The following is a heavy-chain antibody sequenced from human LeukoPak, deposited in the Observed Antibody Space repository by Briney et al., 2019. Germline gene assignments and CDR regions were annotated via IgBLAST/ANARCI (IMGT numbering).Heavy chain of an antibody. CDR2: ISSSSSTI. CDR3: ARGSKVGASRFDY. CDR1: GFTFSSYS. Sequence: GGSLRLSCAASGFTFSSYSMNWVRQAPGKGLEWVSYISSSSSTIYYADSVKGRFTISRDNAKNSLYLQMNSLRAEDTAVYYCARGSKVGASRFDYWGQGTLVTVSS. V-gene: IGHV3-48*01. J-gene: IGHJ4*02. D-gene: IGHD1-26*01.